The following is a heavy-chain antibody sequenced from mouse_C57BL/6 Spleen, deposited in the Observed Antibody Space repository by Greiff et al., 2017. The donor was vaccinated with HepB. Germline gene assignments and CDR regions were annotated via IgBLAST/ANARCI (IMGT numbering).Heavy chain of an antibody. J-gene: IGHJ2*01. Sequence: EVQLQQSGPELVKPGASVKMSCKASGYTFTDYNMYWVKQSHGKSLEWIGYINPNNGGTSYNQKFKGKATLTVNKSSSTAYMELRSLTSEDSAVYYCARQGNWAYYFDYWGQGTTLTVSS. CDR3: ARQGNWAYYFDY. CDR1: GYTFTDYN. V-gene: IGHV1-22*01. D-gene: IGHD4-1*01. CDR2: INPNNGGT.